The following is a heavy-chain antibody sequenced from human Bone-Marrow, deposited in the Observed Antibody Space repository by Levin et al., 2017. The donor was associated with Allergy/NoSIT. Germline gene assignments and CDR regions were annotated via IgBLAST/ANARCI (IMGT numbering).Heavy chain of an antibody. V-gene: IGHV1-46*01. Sequence: ASVKVSCKASGYTFTSYYMHWVRQAPGQGLEWMGIINPSGGSTNYAQKFQGRVSMTRDTTASTVYMELSSLTSEDTAVYYCARDADSTVAGNDLYYMDVWGKGTTVTVSS. CDR2: INPSGGST. D-gene: IGHD6-19*01. CDR1: GYTFTSYY. J-gene: IGHJ6*03. CDR3: ARDADSTVAGNDLYYMDV.